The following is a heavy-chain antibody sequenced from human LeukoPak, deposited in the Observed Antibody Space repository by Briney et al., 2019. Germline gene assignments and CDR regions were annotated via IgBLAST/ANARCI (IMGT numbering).Heavy chain of an antibody. CDR2: ITTGGPNT. J-gene: IGHJ4*02. D-gene: IGHD7-27*01. CDR1: GFTFSSYT. V-gene: IGHV3-23*01. CDR3: AKDGGLWVSAHWGDS. Sequence: GGSLRLSCTASGFTFSSYTMSWVRQAPGKGLKWVSTITTGGPNTYYADSVKGRFTVSRDDSKNSLYLQMNSPRAEDTAVYYCAKDGGLWVSAHWGDSWGRGTLVTVSS.